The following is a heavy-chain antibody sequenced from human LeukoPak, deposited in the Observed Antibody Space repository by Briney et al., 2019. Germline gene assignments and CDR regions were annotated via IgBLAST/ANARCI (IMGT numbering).Heavy chain of an antibody. CDR3: AKDLLVFGGIDY. Sequence: PGGSLRLSCAASGFTFSSYAMSWVRQAPGKGLEWVSAISGSGGSTYYADSVKGRFTISRDNSKNTLYLQMNSLRAEGTAVYYCAKDLLVFGGIDYWGQGTLVTVSS. CDR1: GFTFSSYA. D-gene: IGHD3-16*01. V-gene: IGHV3-23*01. J-gene: IGHJ4*02. CDR2: ISGSGGST.